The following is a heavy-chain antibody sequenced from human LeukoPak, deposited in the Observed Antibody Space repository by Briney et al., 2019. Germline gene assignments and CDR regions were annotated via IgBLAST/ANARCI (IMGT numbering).Heavy chain of an antibody. CDR1: GGSISSYY. Sequence: SETLSLTCTVSGGSISSYYWSWIRQPPGKGLEWIGYIYYSGSTYYNPSLKSRVTISVDTSKNLFSLKLSSVTAADTTVYYCARVQRPLDGADYWGQGTLVTVSS. CDR2: IYYSGST. J-gene: IGHJ4*02. CDR3: ARVQRPLDGADY. D-gene: IGHD1-1*01. V-gene: IGHV4-59*01.